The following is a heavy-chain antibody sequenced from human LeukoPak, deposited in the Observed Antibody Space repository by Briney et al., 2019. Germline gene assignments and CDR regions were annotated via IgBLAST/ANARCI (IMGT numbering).Heavy chain of an antibody. CDR2: IYHSGST. CDR1: GYSISSGYY. J-gene: IGHJ4*02. V-gene: IGHV4-38-2*02. CDR3: ARGEFSGYYTTLYFDY. D-gene: IGHD3-3*01. Sequence: SETLSLTCTVSGYSISSGYYWGWIRQPPGKGLEWIGSIYHSGSTYYNPSLKSRVTISVDTSKNQFSLKLSSVTAADTAVYYCARGEFSGYYTTLYFDYWGQGTLVTVSS.